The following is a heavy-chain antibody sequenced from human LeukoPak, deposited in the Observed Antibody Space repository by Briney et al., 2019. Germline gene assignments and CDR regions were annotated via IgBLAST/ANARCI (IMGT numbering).Heavy chain of an antibody. CDR2: ISAYNGNT. CDR3: ARDCGIYDSSEPDY. Sequence: ASVKVSCKASGYTFTSYGISWVRQAPGQGLEWMGWISAYNGNTNYAQKLQGRVIMTTDTSTSTAYMELRSLRSDDTAAYYCARDCGIYDSSEPDYWGQGTLVTVSS. J-gene: IGHJ4*02. V-gene: IGHV1-18*01. CDR1: GYTFTSYG. D-gene: IGHD3-22*01.